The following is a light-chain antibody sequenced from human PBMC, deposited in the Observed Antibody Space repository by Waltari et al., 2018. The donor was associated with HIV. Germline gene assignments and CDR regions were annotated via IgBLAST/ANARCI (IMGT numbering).Light chain of an antibody. J-gene: IGLJ3*02. CDR2: EVS. CDR3: CSYVSEIVPCV. Sequence: QTALTQPASVSGSPGQSITISCTGTSSDVGAYNLVSWYQQHPGKAPSLIIYEVSERPAGVSNRFTGSKSGNTASLTISGLQAEDEADYYCCSYVSEIVPCVFGGGTKLTVL. CDR1: SSDVGAYNL. V-gene: IGLV2-23*02.